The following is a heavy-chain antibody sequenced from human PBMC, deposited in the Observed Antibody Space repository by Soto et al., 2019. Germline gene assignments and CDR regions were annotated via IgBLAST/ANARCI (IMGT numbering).Heavy chain of an antibody. J-gene: IGHJ3*02. CDR1: GYTITSYY. CDR2: INPNSGCT. Sequence: ASVTVSCKASGYTITSYYMNWVRQAPRQGLEWLGWINPNSGCTNYAQKFQGWVTMTRDTSISTAYMELSRLRSDDTAVYYCARGLSALLWFGELSTNDAFDIWGQGTMVTVSS. CDR3: ARGLSALLWFGELSTNDAFDI. D-gene: IGHD3-10*01. V-gene: IGHV1-2*04.